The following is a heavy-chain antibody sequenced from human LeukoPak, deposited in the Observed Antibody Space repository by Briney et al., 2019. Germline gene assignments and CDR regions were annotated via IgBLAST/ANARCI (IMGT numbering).Heavy chain of an antibody. Sequence: SETLSLTCTVSGGSISSSSYYWGWIRQPPGKGLEWIGSIYYSGSTYYNPSLKSRVTISVDTSKNQFSLKLSSVTAADTAVYYCARGSDYYDSSGYTDYWGQGTLVTVSS. CDR3: ARGSDYYDSSGYTDY. V-gene: IGHV4-39*01. J-gene: IGHJ4*02. D-gene: IGHD3-22*01. CDR2: IYYSGST. CDR1: GGSISSSSYY.